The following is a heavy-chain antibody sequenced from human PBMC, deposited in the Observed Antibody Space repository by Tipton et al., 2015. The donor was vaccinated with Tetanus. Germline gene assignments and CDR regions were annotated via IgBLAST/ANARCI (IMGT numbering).Heavy chain of an antibody. V-gene: IGHV1-69*06. D-gene: IGHD3-16*01. J-gene: IGHJ4*02. CDR3: AIGVSAASAIDY. Sequence: QSGAEVKKPGSSVKVSCKASGVTLSSIAVSWVRQAPGQGLEWLGGIIPMFDTVNHAQKFQGRVTITADKSTSTAYMELSSLRYDDTAVYYCAIGVSAASAIDYWGQGTQVTVSS. CDR1: GVTLSSIA. CDR2: IIPMFDTV.